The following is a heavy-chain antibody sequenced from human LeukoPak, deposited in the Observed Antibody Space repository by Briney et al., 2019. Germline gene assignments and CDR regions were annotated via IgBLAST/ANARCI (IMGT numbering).Heavy chain of an antibody. J-gene: IGHJ5*02. CDR3: AKLPRSSGLPSS. CDR2: IRYDGSFK. V-gene: IGHV3-30*02. Sequence: PWGSLRLSCAASGFTFSDYGLHWIRQAPGKGLEWVAFIRYDGSFKYYADSVKGRFTISRDNSKDTLFLQMNSLRAEDTALYYCAKLPRSSGLPSSWGQGTLVTVSS. CDR1: GFTFSDYG. D-gene: IGHD3-22*01.